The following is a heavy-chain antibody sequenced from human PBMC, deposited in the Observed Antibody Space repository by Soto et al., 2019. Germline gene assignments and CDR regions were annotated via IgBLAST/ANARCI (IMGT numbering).Heavy chain of an antibody. CDR3: ASRLLNYYYYGMDV. J-gene: IGHJ6*02. D-gene: IGHD4-17*01. Sequence: PGGSLRLSCAASGFTFNNYGMHWVRQAPGKGLEWVVVISFDGRNTYYADSVKGRFTISRDNSKNTLYLQMTSLRVEDTAVYYCASRLLNYYYYGMDVWGQGTTVTVSS. V-gene: IGHV3-30*03. CDR1: GFTFNNYG. CDR2: ISFDGRNT.